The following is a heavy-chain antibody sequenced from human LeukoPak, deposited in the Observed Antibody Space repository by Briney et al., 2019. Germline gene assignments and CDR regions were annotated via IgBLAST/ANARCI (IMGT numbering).Heavy chain of an antibody. Sequence: SETLSLTCTVSGGSISSSSYYWGWIRQPPGKGLEWIGSMYYSGSTYYNPSLKSRVTISVDTSKNQFSLKLSSVTAADTAVYYCARARSPGASFDYWGQGTLVTVSS. J-gene: IGHJ4*02. CDR2: MYYSGST. CDR3: ARARSPGASFDY. D-gene: IGHD3-10*01. CDR1: GGSISSSSYY. V-gene: IGHV4-39*01.